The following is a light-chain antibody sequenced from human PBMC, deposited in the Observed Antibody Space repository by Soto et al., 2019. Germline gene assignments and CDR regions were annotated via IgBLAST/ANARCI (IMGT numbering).Light chain of an antibody. CDR1: QSISSW. J-gene: IGKJ4*01. CDR3: QQYNSYMLT. Sequence: GDRVTITCRASQSISSWLAWYQQKPGKAPKLLIYDASSLESGVPSRFSGSGSGTEFTLTISRLQPDEFATYYCQQYNSYMLTFGGGTKLDIK. CDR2: DAS. V-gene: IGKV1-5*01.